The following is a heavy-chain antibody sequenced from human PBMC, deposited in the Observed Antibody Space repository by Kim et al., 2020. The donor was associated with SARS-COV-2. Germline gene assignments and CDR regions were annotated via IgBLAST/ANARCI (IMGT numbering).Heavy chain of an antibody. Sequence: GGSLRLSCAASGFTFSSYGMHWVRQAPGKGLEWVAVIWYDGSNKYYADSVKGRFTISRDNSKNTLYLQMNSLRAEDTAVYYCARGKPWRELGMDVWGQGTTVTVSS. D-gene: IGHD3-10*01. CDR1: GFTFSSYG. CDR3: ARGKPWRELGMDV. V-gene: IGHV3-33*01. J-gene: IGHJ6*02. CDR2: IWYDGSNK.